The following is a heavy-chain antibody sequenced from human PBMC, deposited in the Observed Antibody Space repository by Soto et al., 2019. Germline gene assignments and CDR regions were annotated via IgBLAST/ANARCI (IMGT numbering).Heavy chain of an antibody. J-gene: IGHJ6*02. V-gene: IGHV1-3*01. D-gene: IGHD1-7*01. Sequence: ASVKVSCKASGYTFTSYAMHWVRQAPGQRLEWMGWINAGNGNTKYSQKFQGRVTITRDTSASTAYMELSSLRSEDTAVYYCARKLELRGSYYYYYDMDVWGQGTTVTVSS. CDR2: INAGNGNT. CDR3: ARKLELRGSYYYYYDMDV. CDR1: GYTFTSYA.